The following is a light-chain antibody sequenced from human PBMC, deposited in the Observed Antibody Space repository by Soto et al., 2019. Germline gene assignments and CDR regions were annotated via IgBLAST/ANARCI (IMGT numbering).Light chain of an antibody. V-gene: IGKV1-39*01. CDR2: AAS. Sequence: DLQMTQSPSSLSASLGDRVTITCRASQTISTYLNWYQQEPGKAPKLLFYAASSLQSGVPSRFSGSGSGTDFTLTISSLQPEDFAAYYCQQSHGIPYTFGQGTKLEIK. J-gene: IGKJ2*01. CDR1: QTISTY. CDR3: QQSHGIPYT.